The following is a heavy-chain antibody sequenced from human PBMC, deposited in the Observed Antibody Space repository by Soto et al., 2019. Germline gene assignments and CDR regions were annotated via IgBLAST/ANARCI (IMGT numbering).Heavy chain of an antibody. CDR1: VGSITTFY. CDR2: IFSSGIT. J-gene: IGHJ4*02. V-gene: IGHV4-4*07. CDR3: AREGSYSAYNFAHGIQLWSFDF. Sequence: ETLSLTGTVSVGSITTFYWSWVRQPAGKGLEWIGRIFSSGITSFNPSLESRVAMSVDTSKNHFSLNLSSVTAADMAVYYCAREGSYSAYNFAHGIQLWSFDFWGQGALVTVSS. D-gene: IGHD5-12*01.